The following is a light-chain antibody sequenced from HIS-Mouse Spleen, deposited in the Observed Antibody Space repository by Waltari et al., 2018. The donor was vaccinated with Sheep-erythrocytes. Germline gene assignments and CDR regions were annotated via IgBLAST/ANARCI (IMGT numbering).Light chain of an antibody. CDR3: NSRDSSGNHLGVV. V-gene: IGLV3-19*01. Sequence: SSELTQDPAVSVALGQTVRITCQGDSLRSDYASLFQQKPGQAPVLVIYGKNNRPSGIPDRFSGSSSGNTASLTITGAQAEDEADFYCNSRDSSGNHLGVVFGGGTKLTVL. CDR2: GKN. J-gene: IGLJ2*01. CDR1: SLRSDY.